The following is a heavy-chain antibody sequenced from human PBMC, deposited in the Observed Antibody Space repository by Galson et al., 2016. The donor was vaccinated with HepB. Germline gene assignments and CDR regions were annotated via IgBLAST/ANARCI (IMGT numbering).Heavy chain of an antibody. CDR3: AREGGNRGSYSVGAPFDI. J-gene: IGHJ3*02. Sequence: SLRLSCAASGITASLQYMSWVRQAPGKGLEWVSIIYADENTYYTDSVKGRFAISRDTSKNTVYLQMNSLRAEETAMYYCAREGGNRGSYSVGAPFDIWGQGTMVTVSS. V-gene: IGHV3-53*01. CDR2: IYADENT. CDR1: GITASLQY. D-gene: IGHD1-26*01.